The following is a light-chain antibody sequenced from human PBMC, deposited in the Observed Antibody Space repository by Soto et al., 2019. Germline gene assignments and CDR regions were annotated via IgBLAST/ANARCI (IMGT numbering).Light chain of an antibody. J-gene: IGKJ1*01. CDR2: GAS. CDR1: QSVSSS. Sequence: EIVLTQSPATLSVSPGERATLSCRASQSVSSSRLAWYQQKPGQAPRLLIHGASTRATGVPARFSGSASGTEFTLTISSLQSEDFAVYYCQQYNSWPRTFDQGTRVEI. CDR3: QQYNSWPRT. V-gene: IGKV3-15*01.